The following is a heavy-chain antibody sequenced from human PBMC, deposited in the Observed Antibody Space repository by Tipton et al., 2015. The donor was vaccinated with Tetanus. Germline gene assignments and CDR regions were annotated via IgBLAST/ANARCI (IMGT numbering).Heavy chain of an antibody. CDR2: SWYDGTDK. Sequence: SGFIFSSYGIHWVRQAPGKGLEWVAVSWYDGTDKYYADSVKGRFTISRDNSKNTLYLQMNSLRAEDTAVYYCAREADCSGGSCFSGHFDNWGQGTQVTVSS. CDR1: GFIFSSYG. V-gene: IGHV3-33*01. D-gene: IGHD2-15*01. J-gene: IGHJ4*02. CDR3: AREADCSGGSCFSGHFDN.